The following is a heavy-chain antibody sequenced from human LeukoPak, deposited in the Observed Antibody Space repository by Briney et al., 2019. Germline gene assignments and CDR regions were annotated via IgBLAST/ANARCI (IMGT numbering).Heavy chain of an antibody. J-gene: IGHJ4*02. CDR2: ISCSSGDT. D-gene: IGHD5/OR15-5a*01. CDR1: GYTFTGYH. CDR3: ARDLTGDVSTHFDY. Sequence: GASVKVSCKASGYTFTGYHIHWIRQAPGQGLEWLGWISCSSGDTHYAQKFQGRVTVTRDTSIDTAYMGLSTLTSDDTAVYYCARDLTGDVSTHFDYWGQGTLVTVSS. V-gene: IGHV1-2*02.